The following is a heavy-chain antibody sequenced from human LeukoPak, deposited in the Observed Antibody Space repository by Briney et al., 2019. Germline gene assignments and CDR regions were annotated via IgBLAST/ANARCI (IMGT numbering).Heavy chain of an antibody. Sequence: SVKVSCKASGGTFSSYTISWVRQAPGQGLEWMGGIIPILGIANYAQKFQGRVTITADKSTSTAYMELSSLRSEDTAVYYCARDHSSGYYPDYFDYWGQGTLVTVSS. CDR3: ARDHSSGYYPDYFDY. D-gene: IGHD3-22*01. V-gene: IGHV1-69*10. J-gene: IGHJ4*02. CDR2: IIPILGIA. CDR1: GGTFSSYT.